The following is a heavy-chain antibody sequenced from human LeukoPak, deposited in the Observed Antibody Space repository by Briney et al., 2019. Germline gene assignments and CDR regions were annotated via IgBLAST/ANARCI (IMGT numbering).Heavy chain of an antibody. CDR2: MSPNSGNT. Sequence: GASVKVSCKASGYAFTSHDINWVRQAPGQGLEWMGWMSPNSGNTDCAQKFQGRVIMTRNTSINTAYMELSSLRSEDTAVYYCVPMVRGVIMDWGQGTLVTVSS. CDR3: VPMVRGVIMD. V-gene: IGHV1-8*01. CDR1: GYAFTSHD. J-gene: IGHJ4*02. D-gene: IGHD3-10*01.